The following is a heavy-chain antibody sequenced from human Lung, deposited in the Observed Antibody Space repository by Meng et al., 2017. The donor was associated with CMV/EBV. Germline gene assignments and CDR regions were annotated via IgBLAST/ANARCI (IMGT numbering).Heavy chain of an antibody. D-gene: IGHD6-19*01. V-gene: IGHV4-39*07. CDR3: ATPRAGYASGWSFDY. Sequence: LXXSVSGGSISSSSYYWGWIRQPPGKGLEWIGSLYQSGSTFYNPSLKSRVTISVDTSKNHFSLKLSSVTAADTAVYYCATPRAGYASGWSFDYWGQGXLVTVSS. J-gene: IGHJ4*02. CDR1: GGSISSSSYY. CDR2: LYQSGST.